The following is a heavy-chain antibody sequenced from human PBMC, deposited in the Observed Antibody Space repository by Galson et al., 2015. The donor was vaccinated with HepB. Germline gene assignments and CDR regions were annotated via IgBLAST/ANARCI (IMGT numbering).Heavy chain of an antibody. D-gene: IGHD3-3*01. CDR1: GFTFSSYA. V-gene: IGHV3-23*01. J-gene: IGHJ4*02. CDR3: AKDPTIMIFGVVIPNYFDY. CDR2: ISGSGGST. Sequence: SLRLSCAASGFTFSSYAMSWVRQAPGKGLEWVSAISGSGGSTYYADSVKGRFTISRDNSKNTLYLQMNSLRAEDTAVYYCAKDPTIMIFGVVIPNYFDYWGQGTLVTVSS.